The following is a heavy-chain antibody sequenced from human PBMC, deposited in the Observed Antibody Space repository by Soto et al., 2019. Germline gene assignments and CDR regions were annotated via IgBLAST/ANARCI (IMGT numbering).Heavy chain of an antibody. J-gene: IGHJ4*02. CDR1: GFSFSNHA. V-gene: IGHV3-23*01. Sequence: EVHLLESGGGLVQPGESLRLSCAASGFSFSNHAMSWVRQAPGKGLEWVSAITDSGGSTYYADSVKGRFTVSRDNSKNTLYLQMNSLRAEDTALYYCAKDEFDYWGQGTLVTVSS. CDR3: AKDEFDY. CDR2: ITDSGGST.